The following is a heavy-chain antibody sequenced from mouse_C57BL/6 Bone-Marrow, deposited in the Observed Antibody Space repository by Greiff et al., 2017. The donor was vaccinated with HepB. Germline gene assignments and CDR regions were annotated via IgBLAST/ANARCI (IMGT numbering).Heavy chain of an antibody. CDR3: ARDVTTAYYAMDY. CDR1: GYSITSGYY. Sequence: EVQLVESGPGLVKPSQSLSLTCSVTGYSITSGYYWNWIRQFPGNKLEWMGYISYDGNNNYNPSLKNRISITRDTSKNQFFLKFNSVTTEDTATYYCARDVTTAYYAMDYWGQGTSVTVSS. J-gene: IGHJ4*01. CDR2: ISYDGNN. D-gene: IGHD1-2*01. V-gene: IGHV3-6*01.